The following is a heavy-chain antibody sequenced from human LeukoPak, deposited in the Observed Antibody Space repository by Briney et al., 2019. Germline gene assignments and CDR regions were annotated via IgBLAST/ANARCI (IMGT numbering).Heavy chain of an antibody. CDR3: AKGITYYYDSSGYFSYMDV. CDR1: GFTFSSYG. D-gene: IGHD3-22*01. Sequence: PGGSLRLSCAASGFTFSSYGMHWVRQAPGKGLEWVAFIRYDGSNKYYADSVKSRFTISRDNSKNTLYLQMNSLRAEDTAVYYCAKGITYYYDSSGYFSYMDVWGKGTTVTISS. CDR2: IRYDGSNK. J-gene: IGHJ6*03. V-gene: IGHV3-30*02.